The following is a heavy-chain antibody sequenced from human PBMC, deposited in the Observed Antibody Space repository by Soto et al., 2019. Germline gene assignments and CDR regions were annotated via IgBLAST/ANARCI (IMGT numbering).Heavy chain of an antibody. CDR3: ARAHVTIFGVVIIFGY. Sequence: SVKVSCKASGGTFSSYAISWVRQAPGQGLEWMGGIIPIFGTANYAQKFQGRVTITADKSTSTAYMELSSLRSEDTAVYYCARAHVTIFGVVIIFGYWGQGTLVTVSS. D-gene: IGHD3-3*01. J-gene: IGHJ4*02. CDR2: IIPIFGTA. V-gene: IGHV1-69*06. CDR1: GGTFSSYA.